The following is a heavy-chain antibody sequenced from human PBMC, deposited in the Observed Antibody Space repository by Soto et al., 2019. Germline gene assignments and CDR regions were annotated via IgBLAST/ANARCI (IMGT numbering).Heavy chain of an antibody. CDR2: MSGGGETT. V-gene: IGHV3-23*01. CDR1: GLTFSRYA. D-gene: IGHD3-22*01. Sequence: GGSLRLSCAASGLTFSRYAMTWVRQAPGKGLEWVSAMSGGGETTYYADSVKGRFTISRDNSRNTLYLQMNSLRAEDTAAYYCAKWHTYYYDSRGFSGFDCWGRGTLVTVSS. CDR3: AKWHTYYYDSRGFSGFDC. J-gene: IGHJ4*02.